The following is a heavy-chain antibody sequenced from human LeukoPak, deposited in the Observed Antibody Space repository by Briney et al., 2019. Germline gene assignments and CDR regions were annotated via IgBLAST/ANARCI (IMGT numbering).Heavy chain of an antibody. J-gene: IGHJ4*02. CDR3: ARVQGSSGPGIFEY. V-gene: IGHV3-23*01. D-gene: IGHD6-19*01. CDR2: ITGGGSGI. Sequence: PGASLRLSCAASGFTFSNYAMSWVRQAPGEGLEWVSSITGGGSGIYYADSMKSRFTISRDNSKNTLYLQMNSLRVEDTAVYYCARVQGSSGPGIFEYWGQGTLVPVSS. CDR1: GFTFSNYA.